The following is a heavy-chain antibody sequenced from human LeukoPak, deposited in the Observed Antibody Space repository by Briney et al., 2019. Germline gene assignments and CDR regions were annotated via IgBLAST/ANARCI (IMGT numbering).Heavy chain of an antibody. J-gene: IGHJ4*02. Sequence: GRSLRLSCAASGFTFSSYAMHWVRQAPGKGLEWVAVISYDGSNKYYADSVKGRFTISRDNSKNTLYLQMNSLRAEDTAVYYCARFPRDPWRFDYWGQGTLVSVSS. CDR2: ISYDGSNK. D-gene: IGHD5-12*01. CDR1: GFTFSSYA. V-gene: IGHV3-30-3*01. CDR3: ARFPRDPWRFDY.